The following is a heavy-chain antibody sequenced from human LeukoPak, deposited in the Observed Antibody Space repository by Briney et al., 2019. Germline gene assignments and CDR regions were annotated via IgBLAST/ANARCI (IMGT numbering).Heavy chain of an antibody. J-gene: IGHJ3*02. D-gene: IGHD3-10*01. Sequence: ASVKVSCKASGYTFTSYAMHWARQAPGQRLEWMGWINAGNGNTKYSQKFQGRVTITRDTSASTAYMELSRLRSEDTAVYYCKTFGSDDAFDIWGQGTMVTVSS. CDR2: INAGNGNT. CDR3: KTFGSDDAFDI. CDR1: GYTFTSYA. V-gene: IGHV1-3*01.